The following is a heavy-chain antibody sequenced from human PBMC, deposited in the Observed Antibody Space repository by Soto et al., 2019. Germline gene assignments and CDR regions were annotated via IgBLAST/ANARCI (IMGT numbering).Heavy chain of an antibody. Sequence: SQTPYLTFPFSGTRFSTNVAAWNWIRQSPPRALEGLGRTYYRPKGYNHNAVPVKSRITINPTTSKNKSSLPRTPVTPKATPGYYCAATLELRGGAFDNWGQGAMVTVSS. CDR3: AATLELRGGAFDN. J-gene: IGHJ3*02. D-gene: IGHD1-7*01. CDR2: TYYRPKGYN. CDR1: GTRFSTNVAA. V-gene: IGHV6-1*01.